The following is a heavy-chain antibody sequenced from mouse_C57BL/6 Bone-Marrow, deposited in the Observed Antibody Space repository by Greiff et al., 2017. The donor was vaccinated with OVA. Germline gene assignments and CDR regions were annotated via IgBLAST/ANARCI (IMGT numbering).Heavy chain of an antibody. Sequence: DVKLVESGGGLVQPGESLKLSCASNEYEFPSHDMSWVRKTPEKRLELVAAINSDGGRTYYPDTMERRFIISIDNTKKTLYLQRSILMAEDTALYYCARERNFGDWGQGTTLTVSS. CDR2: INSDGGRT. CDR1: EYEFPSHD. V-gene: IGHV5-2*01. CDR3: ARERNFGD. J-gene: IGHJ2*01.